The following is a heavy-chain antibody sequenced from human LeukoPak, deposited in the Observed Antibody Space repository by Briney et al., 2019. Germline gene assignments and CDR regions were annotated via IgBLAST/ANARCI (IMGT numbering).Heavy chain of an antibody. CDR3: ARQGYSSGK. D-gene: IGHD6-19*01. Sequence: PGGSLRLSCAASGFTFSNYWMNWVRQAPGEGLEWVASIQRDESEKYYVESVKGRFTISRDNAKNSLYLQMNSLRAEDTAVYYCARQGYSSGKWGQGTLVTVSS. CDR1: GFTFSNYW. V-gene: IGHV3-7*01. CDR2: IQRDESEK. J-gene: IGHJ4*02.